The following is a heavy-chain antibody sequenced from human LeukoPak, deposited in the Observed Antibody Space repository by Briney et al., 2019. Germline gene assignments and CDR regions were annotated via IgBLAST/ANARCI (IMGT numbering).Heavy chain of an antibody. D-gene: IGHD3-9*01. CDR1: GFTFEDYA. J-gene: IGHJ1*01. V-gene: IGHV3-43*02. CDR2: VTGDGSST. CDR3: AKDRETTGYEH. Sequence: GGSLTLSCAASGFTFEDYAMHWVRQAPGKGLEWVSFVTGDGSSTYYADSVKGRFTISRDNSKNSLYLQMNSLSIEDTALYYCAKDRETTGYEHWGQGTLVTVSS.